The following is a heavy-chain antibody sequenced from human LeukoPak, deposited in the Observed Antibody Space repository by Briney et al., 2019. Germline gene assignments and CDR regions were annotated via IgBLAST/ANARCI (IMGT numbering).Heavy chain of an antibody. CDR1: GFTFSSYA. CDR3: AREITMIVVVITGYFDY. D-gene: IGHD3-22*01. CDR2: ISYDGSNK. J-gene: IGHJ4*02. V-gene: IGHV3-30-3*01. Sequence: GRSLRLSCAASGFTFSSYAMHWVRQAPGKGLEWVAVISYDGSNKYYADSVKGRFTISRDNSKNTLYLQMNSLRAEDTAVHYCAREITMIVVVITGYFDYWGQGTLVTVSS.